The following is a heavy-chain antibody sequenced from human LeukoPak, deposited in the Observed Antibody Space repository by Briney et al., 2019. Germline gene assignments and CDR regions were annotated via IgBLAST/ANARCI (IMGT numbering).Heavy chain of an antibody. D-gene: IGHD2-15*01. V-gene: IGHV1-2*02. CDR1: GYTFTGYY. CDR2: INPNSGGT. J-gene: IGHJ5*02. CDR3: ARDMCSGGSCYLEEDWFDP. Sequence: GASVKVSCKASGYTFTGYYMHWLRQAPGQGLEWMGWINPNSGGTNYAQKFQGRVTMTRDTSISTAYMELSRLRSDDTAVYYCARDMCSGGSCYLEEDWFDPWGQGTLVTVSS.